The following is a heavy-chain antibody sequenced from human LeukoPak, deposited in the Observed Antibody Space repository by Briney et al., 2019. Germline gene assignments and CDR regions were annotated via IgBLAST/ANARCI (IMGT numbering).Heavy chain of an antibody. CDR3: ARGGDYSNYLWFDP. CDR1: GFTFDDYA. V-gene: IGHV3-43*02. D-gene: IGHD4-11*01. CDR2: ISGDGGST. Sequence: PGGSLRLSCAASGFTFDDYAMHWVRQAPGKGLEWVSLISGDGGSTYYADSVKGRFTISRDNSKNSLYLQMNSLRAEDTALYYCARGGDYSNYLWFDPWGQGTLVTVSS. J-gene: IGHJ5*02.